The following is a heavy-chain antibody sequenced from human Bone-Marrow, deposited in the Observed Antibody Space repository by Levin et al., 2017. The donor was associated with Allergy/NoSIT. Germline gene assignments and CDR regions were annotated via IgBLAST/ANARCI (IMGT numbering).Heavy chain of an antibody. V-gene: IGHV3-48*03. CDR2: ISNSGRDI. CDR1: GFSFTNDG. J-gene: IGHJ4*02. Sequence: PGGSLRLSCKASGFSFTNDGMTWLRQSRGKGLSWVSYISNSGRDIYYADSVKGRFTVSRDNARNSLYLQMDSRRAEDTGVYYCARQMVDGDGYGYWGPGTQVTVSS. D-gene: IGHD5-24*01. CDR3: ARQMVDGDGYGY.